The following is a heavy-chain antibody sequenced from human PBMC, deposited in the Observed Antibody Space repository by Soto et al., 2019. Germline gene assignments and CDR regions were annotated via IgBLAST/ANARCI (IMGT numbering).Heavy chain of an antibody. Sequence: QVQLQESGPGLVKPSQTLSLTCTVSGGSISSGGYYWSWIRQHPGKGLEWIGYIYYSGSTYYNPSLKSRVTISVDTSKNQFSLKLSSVTAADTAVYYCARVSWIVGAMVDAFDIWGQGTMVTVSS. V-gene: IGHV4-31*03. CDR2: IYYSGST. CDR3: ARVSWIVGAMVDAFDI. D-gene: IGHD1-26*01. CDR1: GGSISSGGYY. J-gene: IGHJ3*02.